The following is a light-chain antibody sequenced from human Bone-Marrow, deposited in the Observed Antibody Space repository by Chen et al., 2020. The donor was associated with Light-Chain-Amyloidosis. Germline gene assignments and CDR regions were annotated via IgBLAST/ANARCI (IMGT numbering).Light chain of an antibody. J-gene: IGLJ1*01. CDR1: RANFGAGLA. CDR3: QSYDGNLKIYV. Sequence: VLTQPPSVSGAPGQRVTISCTGNRANFGAGLAVHWYQQLPGKAPKLLISTNSDRPSGVPDRFSGSKSGASASLAITGLQADDEGDYYCQSYDGNLKIYVFGTGTKVTVL. CDR2: TNS. V-gene: IGLV1-40*01.